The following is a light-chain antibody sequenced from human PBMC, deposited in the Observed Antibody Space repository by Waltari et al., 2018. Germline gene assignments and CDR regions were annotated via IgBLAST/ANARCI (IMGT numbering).Light chain of an antibody. CDR2: DVF. CDR3: NSYTGSSSWV. Sequence: QSALTPPASVSASPGQSITISCTGTSRDVGFYNYVSWYQQYPGKAPKLIIYDVFQRPSGVSNRFSGSKSGNTASLTISGLQTEDEGDYYCNSYTGSSSWVFGGGTKLTVL. CDR1: SRDVGFYNY. V-gene: IGLV2-14*03. J-gene: IGLJ3*02.